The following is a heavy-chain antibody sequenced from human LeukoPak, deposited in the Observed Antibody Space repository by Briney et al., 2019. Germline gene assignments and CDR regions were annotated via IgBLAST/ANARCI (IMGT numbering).Heavy chain of an antibody. Sequence: SETLSLTCAVSGVSISSSNWWSWVRQPPGKGLGWIGEIYHSGSTNYNPSLKSRVTISVDKSKNQFSLKLSSVTAADTAVYYCASPVLRYFDRVDIWGQGTMVTVSS. J-gene: IGHJ3*02. CDR2: IYHSGST. D-gene: IGHD3-9*01. V-gene: IGHV4-4*02. CDR1: GVSISSSNW. CDR3: ASPVLRYFDRVDI.